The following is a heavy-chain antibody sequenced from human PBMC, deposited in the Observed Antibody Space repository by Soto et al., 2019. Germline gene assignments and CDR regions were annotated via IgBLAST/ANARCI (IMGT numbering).Heavy chain of an antibody. CDR2: INPNSGGT. V-gene: IGHV1-2*04. J-gene: IGHJ4*02. D-gene: IGHD3-9*01. Sequence: ASVKVSCKASGYTFTGYYMHWVRQAPGQGLEWMGWINPNSGGTNYAQKFQGWVTMTRDTSISTAYMELSRLRSDDTAVYYCARGDLLRYFDWLPHFDYWGQGTLVTVSS. CDR3: ARGDLLRYFDWLPHFDY. CDR1: GYTFTGYY.